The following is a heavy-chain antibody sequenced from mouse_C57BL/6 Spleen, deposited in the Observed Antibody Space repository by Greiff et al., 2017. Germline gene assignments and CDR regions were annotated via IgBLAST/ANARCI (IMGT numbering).Heavy chain of an antibody. Sequence: QVQLQQSDAELVKPGASVKISCKASGYTFTDHSIHWVKQRPGQGLEWIGYIYPGDGSTQYNEKFKGKATLTADKSSSTAYMQLSSLTSEDYAGYICAKWGNYDAMDYWGQGTSVTVSA. CDR1: GYTFTDHS. J-gene: IGHJ4*01. V-gene: IGHV1-78*01. CDR3: AKWGNYDAMDY. CDR2: IYPGDGST.